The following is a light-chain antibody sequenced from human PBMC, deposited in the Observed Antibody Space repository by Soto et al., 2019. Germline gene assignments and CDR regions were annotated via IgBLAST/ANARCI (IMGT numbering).Light chain of an antibody. Sequence: QSALTQPPSASGSPGQSVTISCTGISSDVGGYNYVSGYQQHPGKAPKLMIYEVSKRPSGVPDRFSGSKSGNTASLTVSGLQAEDEADYYCSSYAGSNNLVFGGGTKLTVL. J-gene: IGLJ3*02. V-gene: IGLV2-8*01. CDR2: EVS. CDR3: SSYAGSNNLV. CDR1: SSDVGGYNY.